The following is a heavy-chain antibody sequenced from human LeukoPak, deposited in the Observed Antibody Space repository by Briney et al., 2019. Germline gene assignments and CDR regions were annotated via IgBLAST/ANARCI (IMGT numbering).Heavy chain of an antibody. V-gene: IGHV4-34*01. CDR1: GVSFSGYY. D-gene: IGHD6-6*01. CDR3: ASPRKRVSSSVPTGFQH. Sequence: SETLSLTCAVYGVSFSGYYWSWIRQPPGKGLEWIEEINHSGSTNYNPSLKSRVTISVDTSKNQFSLKLSSVTAADTAVYYCASPRKRVSSSVPTGFQHWGQGTLVTVSS. CDR2: INHSGST. J-gene: IGHJ1*01.